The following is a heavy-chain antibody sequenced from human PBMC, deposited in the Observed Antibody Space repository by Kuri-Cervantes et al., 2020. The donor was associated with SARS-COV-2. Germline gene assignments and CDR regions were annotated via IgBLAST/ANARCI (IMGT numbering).Heavy chain of an antibody. CDR3: ARGFIAAAAPCFDY. D-gene: IGHD6-13*01. J-gene: IGHJ4*01. CDR2: ISSNSGTI. CDR1: GFTFSIYV. V-gene: IGHV3-20*04. Sequence: GSLCLSCAASGFTFSIYVMSWVRQAPGKGLEWVSGISSNSGTIDYADSVKGRFTISRDNAKNTLYLQMNSLRAEDTALYYCARGFIAAAAPCFDYWCHETLVTVSS.